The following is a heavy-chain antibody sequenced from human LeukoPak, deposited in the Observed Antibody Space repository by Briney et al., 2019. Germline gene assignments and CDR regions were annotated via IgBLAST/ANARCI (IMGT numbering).Heavy chain of an antibody. V-gene: IGHV3-7*01. CDR1: GFTFSIYW. Sequence: GGSLRLSCAASGFTFSIYWMTWVRQAPGKGLEWVANIKEDGSVKYYVDSVKGRFTISRDNAKKSLYLQMNNLRGEDTAVYYCARDVRKWLYPYYYGMDVWGQGTTVTVSS. CDR2: IKEDGSVK. J-gene: IGHJ6*02. D-gene: IGHD3-22*01. CDR3: ARDVRKWLYPYYYGMDV.